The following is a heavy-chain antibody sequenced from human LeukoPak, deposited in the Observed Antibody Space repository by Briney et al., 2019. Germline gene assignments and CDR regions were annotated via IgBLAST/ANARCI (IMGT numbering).Heavy chain of an antibody. CDR2: IYYSGST. D-gene: IGHD3-22*01. CDR1: GGSISSSTYY. J-gene: IGHJ3*02. CDR3: ARGLDYYDTSALYI. Sequence: SETLSLTCTLSGGSISSSTYYWTWIRQPPGKGLEWIGGIYYSGSTYYNPSLKSRVTISVDTSKTQFSLKLSSVTAADTAVYYCARGLDYYDTSALYIWGQGTLATVSS. V-gene: IGHV4-39*07.